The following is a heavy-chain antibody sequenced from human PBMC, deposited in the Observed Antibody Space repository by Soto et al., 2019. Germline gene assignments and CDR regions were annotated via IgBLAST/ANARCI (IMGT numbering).Heavy chain of an antibody. D-gene: IGHD3-3*01. Sequence: SVKVSCKASGGTFSSCAISWVRQAPGQGLEWMGGIIPIFGTANYAQKFQGRVTITADKSTSTAYMELSSLRSEDTAVYYCARGRVTDYDFWSGYFKKTKYYYYGMDVWGQGTTVTVSS. J-gene: IGHJ6*02. V-gene: IGHV1-69*06. CDR2: IIPIFGTA. CDR3: ARGRVTDYDFWSGYFKKTKYYYYGMDV. CDR1: GGTFSSCA.